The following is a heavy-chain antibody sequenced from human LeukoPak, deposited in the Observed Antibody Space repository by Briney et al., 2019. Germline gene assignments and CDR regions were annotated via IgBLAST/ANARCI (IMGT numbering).Heavy chain of an antibody. Sequence: PGGSLRLSCAASGFSFSSHWMHCVRQAPGKGLVWVSRINSDGSITSNADSVKGRFTISRDNAKNTLFLQMNSLRAEDTAVYYCVRDLWNYYDSSGYYYEDYWGQGTLVTVSS. CDR1: GFSFSSHW. V-gene: IGHV3-74*01. J-gene: IGHJ4*02. CDR3: VRDLWNYYDSSGYYYEDY. CDR2: INSDGSIT. D-gene: IGHD3-22*01.